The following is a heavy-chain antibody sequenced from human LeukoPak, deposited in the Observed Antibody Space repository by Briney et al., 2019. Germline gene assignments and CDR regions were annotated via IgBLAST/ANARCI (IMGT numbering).Heavy chain of an antibody. Sequence: ASVKVSCKASGYTFTSYYMHWVRQAPGQGLEWMGWISAYNGNTNYAQKLQGRVTMTTDTSTSTAYMELRSLRSDDTAVYYCAATSDGDYVWFDPWGQGTLVTVSS. J-gene: IGHJ5*02. CDR3: AATSDGDYVWFDP. CDR1: GYTFTSYY. D-gene: IGHD4-17*01. CDR2: ISAYNGNT. V-gene: IGHV1-18*04.